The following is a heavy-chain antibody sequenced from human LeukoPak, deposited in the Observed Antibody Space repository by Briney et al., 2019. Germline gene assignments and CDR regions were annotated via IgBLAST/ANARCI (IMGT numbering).Heavy chain of an antibody. V-gene: IGHV3-7*01. J-gene: IGHJ4*02. Sequence: GGSLRLSCAASAFTFSGYWMDWVRQAPGKGLEWVANIKQDGSQKNYLDSVKGRFTISRDNAKSSLYLQMNNLRAEDTAVYYCARNRGSQQFDYWGQGTLVSVSS. CDR1: AFTFSGYW. D-gene: IGHD1-26*01. CDR2: IKQDGSQK. CDR3: ARNRGSQQFDY.